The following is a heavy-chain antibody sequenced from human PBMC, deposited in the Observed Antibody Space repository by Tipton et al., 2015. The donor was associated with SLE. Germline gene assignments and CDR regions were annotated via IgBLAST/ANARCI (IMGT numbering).Heavy chain of an antibody. CDR1: GGSIRSSTYY. CDR2: LDYSGST. J-gene: IGHJ3*01. V-gene: IGHV4-39*07. D-gene: IGHD3-22*01. CDR3: ARAVGDTSGYLDY. Sequence: LRLSCTVSGGSIRSSTYYWGWIRQPPGKGLEWIGSLDYSGSTYYNPSLKSRINISVDTSKNQFSLKLSSVTAADTAVYYCARAVGDTSGYLDYWGQGTMVTVSS.